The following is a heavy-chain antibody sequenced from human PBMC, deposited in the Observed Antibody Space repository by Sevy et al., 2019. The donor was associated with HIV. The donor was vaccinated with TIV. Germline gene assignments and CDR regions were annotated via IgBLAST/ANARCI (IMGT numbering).Heavy chain of an antibody. Sequence: GGSLRLSCAASGFTFSSYGMHWVRQAPGKGLEWVALIWYDGSSKYYADSVKGRFTISRDNAKNTLYLQMNSLRAEDTPVYYCASGAYWYASRTENFDYWGQGTLVTVSS. CDR1: GFTFSSYG. J-gene: IGHJ4*02. D-gene: IGHD3-10*01. V-gene: IGHV3-33*01. CDR2: IWYDGSSK. CDR3: ASGAYWYASRTENFDY.